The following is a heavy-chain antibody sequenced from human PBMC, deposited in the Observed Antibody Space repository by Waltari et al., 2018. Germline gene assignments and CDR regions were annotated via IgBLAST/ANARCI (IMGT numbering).Heavy chain of an antibody. V-gene: IGHV3-48*02. J-gene: IGHJ4*02. D-gene: IGHD1-26*01. CDR2: SRDAVGII. CDR3: ARSGSLDR. CDR1: GFSFSTYT. Sequence: EVQLVESGGGLVQPGGSLRRSCAASGFSFSTYTMHWVRQATGKWLVLISFSRDAVGIIYNADSVRGRFSISRDNAKNSLYLQMNSLRDDDTALYYCARSGSLDRWGQGTLVTVSS.